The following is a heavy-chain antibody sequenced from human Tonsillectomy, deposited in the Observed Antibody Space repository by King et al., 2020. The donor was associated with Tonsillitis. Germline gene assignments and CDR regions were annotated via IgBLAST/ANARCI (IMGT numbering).Heavy chain of an antibody. CDR3: AKDSDESCSSTSCYGGGDY. V-gene: IGHV3-30*18. Sequence: VQLVASGGGVVQPGRSLRLSCAASGFTFSSYGMHWVRQAPGKGLEWVAVISYDGSNKYYADSVKGRFTISRDNYKNTLYLQMNSLRAEDTAVYYCAKDSDESCSSTSCYGGGDYWGQGTLVTVSS. CDR1: GFTFSSYG. J-gene: IGHJ4*02. CDR2: ISYDGSNK. D-gene: IGHD2-2*01.